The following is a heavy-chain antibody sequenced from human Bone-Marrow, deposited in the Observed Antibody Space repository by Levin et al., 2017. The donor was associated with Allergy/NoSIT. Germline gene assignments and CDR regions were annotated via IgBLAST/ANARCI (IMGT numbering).Heavy chain of an antibody. Sequence: SETLSLTCTVSGASISTDYWSWIRQPPGKGLQWVGYIHYTGRTTYNPSLKSRVTMSVDTSKQQFSLRLPSVSTADTAVYYCARADGVGAAFDIWGQGTMVTVSS. V-gene: IGHV4-59*01. J-gene: IGHJ3*02. CDR2: IHYTGRT. CDR1: GASISTDY. CDR3: ARADGVGAAFDI. D-gene: IGHD3-16*01.